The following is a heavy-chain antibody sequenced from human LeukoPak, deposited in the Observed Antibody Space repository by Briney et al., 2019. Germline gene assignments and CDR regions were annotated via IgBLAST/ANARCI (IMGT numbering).Heavy chain of an antibody. CDR2: IKQDGSDK. CDR3: ARDHYFAVVPAAGAFDI. J-gene: IGHJ3*02. D-gene: IGHD2-2*01. V-gene: IGHV3-7*01. CDR1: GFTFSSYG. Sequence: GGSLRLSCAASGFTFSSYGMHWVRQAPGKGLEWVANIKQDGSDKYYVDSVKGRFTISRDNAKNSLYLQMNSLRAEDSAVYYCARDHYFAVVPAAGAFDIWGQGTMVTVSS.